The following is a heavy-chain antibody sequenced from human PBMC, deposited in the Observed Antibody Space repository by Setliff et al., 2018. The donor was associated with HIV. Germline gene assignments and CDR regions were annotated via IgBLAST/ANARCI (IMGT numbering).Heavy chain of an antibody. CDR2: MNPSSGHT. J-gene: IGHJ1*01. D-gene: IGHD3-22*01. V-gene: IGHV1-8*02. CDR3: ARGGGSSYLYDSRGSEYFQF. Sequence: ASVKVSCKASGYTFTNSGINWVRQAPGQGLEWMGWMNPSSGHTGYAHKFQGRVTMTRDTSISTAFMELSSLTSEDSAVYYCARGGGSSYLYDSRGSEYFQFWGQSALVTVSS. CDR1: GYTFTNSG.